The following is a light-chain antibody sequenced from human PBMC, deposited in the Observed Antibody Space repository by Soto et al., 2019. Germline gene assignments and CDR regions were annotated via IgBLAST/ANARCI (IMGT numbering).Light chain of an antibody. CDR3: QQAARFPIT. CDR1: QGVSTW. J-gene: IGKJ5*01. V-gene: IGKV1-12*01. CDR2: TAS. Sequence: IHMTQFASSVSASVVDGVTITCRASQGVSTWLAWYQQKPGKAPNLXIYTASSLQSGVPSRFSGSGSGTDFTLTINGLQPEDFETYYCQQAARFPITFGQGTRLEIK.